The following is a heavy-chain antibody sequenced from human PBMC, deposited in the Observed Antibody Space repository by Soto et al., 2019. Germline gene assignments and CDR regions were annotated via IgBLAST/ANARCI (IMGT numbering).Heavy chain of an antibody. J-gene: IGHJ6*02. CDR1: GYTFTSYD. CDR2: MNPNSGNT. Sequence: GASGKVSCKASGYTFTSYDINWVRQATGQGLEWMGWMNPNSGNTGYAQKFQGRVTMTRNTSISTAYMELSSLRSEDTAVYYCARGHSSGWYAQYYYYGMDVWGQGTTVTVSS. D-gene: IGHD6-19*01. V-gene: IGHV1-8*01. CDR3: ARGHSSGWYAQYYYYGMDV.